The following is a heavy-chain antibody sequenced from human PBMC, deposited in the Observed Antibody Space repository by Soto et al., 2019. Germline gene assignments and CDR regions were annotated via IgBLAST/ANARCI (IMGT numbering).Heavy chain of an antibody. CDR1: GGSFSGYY. V-gene: IGHV4-34*01. CDR2: INHSGST. CDR3: ARLPPGVQLWGMDV. D-gene: IGHD5-18*01. Sequence: SETLSLTCAVYGGSFSGYYWSWIRQPPGKGLEWIGEINHSGSTNYNPSHKSRVTISVDTSKNQFSLKLSSVTAADTAVYYCARLPPGVQLWGMDVWGQGATVTVSS. J-gene: IGHJ6*02.